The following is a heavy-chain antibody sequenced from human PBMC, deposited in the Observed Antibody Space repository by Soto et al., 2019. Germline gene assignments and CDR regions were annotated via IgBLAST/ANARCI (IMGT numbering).Heavy chain of an antibody. CDR1: GYRFTTYA. Sequence: QVQLVQSETEVKKPGASVKVSCKASGYRFTTYAITWVRQAPGQGLEWMGWISPHNNNTEYVQKFQGRVAMTADTSTSTTYMEVRSLRSDDTALYYCARGKFYFYNWGQGTLVTVSS. CDR2: ISPHNNNT. CDR3: ARGKFYFYN. V-gene: IGHV1-18*01. J-gene: IGHJ4*02.